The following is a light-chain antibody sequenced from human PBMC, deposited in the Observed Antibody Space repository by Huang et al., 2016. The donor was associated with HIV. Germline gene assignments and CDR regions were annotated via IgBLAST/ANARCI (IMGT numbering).Light chain of an antibody. CDR1: QGITNS. Sequence: DIQLTQSPSSLSASVGARVTITCRASQGITNSLAWYQERPGKAPKLLIFATSTLESGVPSRFSGSGSGTDYTLTISSLQPEDTATYFCQQYYNTPGYTFGQGTRVEIK. V-gene: IGKV1-NL1*01. CDR2: ATS. CDR3: QQYYNTPGYT. J-gene: IGKJ2*01.